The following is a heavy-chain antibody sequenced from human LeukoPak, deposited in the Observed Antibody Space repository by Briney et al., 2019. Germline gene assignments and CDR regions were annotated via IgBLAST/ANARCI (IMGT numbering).Heavy chain of an antibody. J-gene: IGHJ4*02. D-gene: IGHD4-23*01. CDR3: ARADYGGNLFFDY. Sequence: GSLRLSCAASGFTLSSYWLSWVRQAPGKGLEWVANIKQDGSEINYVDSVKGRFTISRDNAKNSMLLQMNSLRAEDTAVYYCARADYGGNLFFDYWGQGALVTVSS. CDR2: IKQDGSEI. CDR1: GFTLSSYW. V-gene: IGHV3-7*04.